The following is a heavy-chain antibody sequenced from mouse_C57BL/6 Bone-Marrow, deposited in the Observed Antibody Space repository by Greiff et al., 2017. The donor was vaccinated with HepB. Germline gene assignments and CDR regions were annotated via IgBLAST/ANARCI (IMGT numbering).Heavy chain of an antibody. CDR2: IDPENGDT. J-gene: IGHJ4*01. CDR3: TTDYGRDYAMDY. Sequence: VQLQQSGAELVRPGASVKLSCTASGFNIKDDYMHWVKQRPGQGLEWIGWIDPENGDTEYASKFQGKATITADTSSNTAYLQLSSLTSEDTAVYYCTTDYGRDYAMDYWGQGTSVTVSS. D-gene: IGHD1-1*01. CDR1: GFNIKDDY. V-gene: IGHV14-4*01.